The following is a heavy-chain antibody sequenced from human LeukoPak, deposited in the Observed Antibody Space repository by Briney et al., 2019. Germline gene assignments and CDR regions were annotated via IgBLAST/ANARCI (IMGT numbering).Heavy chain of an antibody. CDR3: ASRPDQHLLYYFDY. Sequence: ASVKVSCKASGYTFTGYYMHWVRQAPGQAIEWMGWINPNSGGTKYAQKFQGRVTMTSDASIRTAYMELSSLRSDDTAVYYCASRPDQHLLYYFDYWGQGALVTVSS. D-gene: IGHD2-15*01. CDR2: INPNSGGT. V-gene: IGHV1-2*02. J-gene: IGHJ4*02. CDR1: GYTFTGYY.